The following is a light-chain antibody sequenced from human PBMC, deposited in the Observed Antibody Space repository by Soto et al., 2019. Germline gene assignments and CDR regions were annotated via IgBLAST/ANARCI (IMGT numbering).Light chain of an antibody. CDR2: GAS. CDR3: CSFTSSNTHV. CDR1: ISDVGSYNL. V-gene: IGLV2-23*01. J-gene: IGLJ1*01. Sequence: QSALTQPASVSGSPGQSITISCTGTISDVGSYNLVSWFQQRPGKAPKLIISGASKRPSGISIRFSGSKSGNAASLTISGLQDEDEADYYCCSFTSSNTHVFGTGTKLTVL.